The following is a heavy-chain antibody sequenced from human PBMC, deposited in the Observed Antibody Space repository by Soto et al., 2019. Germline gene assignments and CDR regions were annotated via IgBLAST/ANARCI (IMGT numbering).Heavy chain of an antibody. V-gene: IGHV3-66*01. Sequence: GGSLRLSCAASGFTVSSYHMSWVRQAPGKGLEWISVIYSAGSADFADSVKGRFTISRDNSKNTLYLQMNSLRAEDTAVYYCAREVAGTGYWGQGTLVTVSS. D-gene: IGHD6-19*01. CDR1: GFTVSSYH. CDR3: AREVAGTGY. J-gene: IGHJ4*02. CDR2: IYSAGSA.